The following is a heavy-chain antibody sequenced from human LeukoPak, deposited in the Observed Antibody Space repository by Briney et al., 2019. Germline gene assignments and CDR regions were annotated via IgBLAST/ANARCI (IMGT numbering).Heavy chain of an antibody. J-gene: IGHJ4*02. CDR1: GGSISSGGYY. CDR2: TYYSGST. D-gene: IGHD2-15*01. V-gene: IGHV4-31*03. Sequence: PSETLSLTCTVSGGSISSGGYYWSWIRQHPGKGLEWIGYTYYSGSTYYNPSLKSRVTISVDTSKNQFSLKLSSVTAADTAVYYCASEGYCSGGSCYRSDYWGQGTLVTVSS. CDR3: ASEGYCSGGSCYRSDY.